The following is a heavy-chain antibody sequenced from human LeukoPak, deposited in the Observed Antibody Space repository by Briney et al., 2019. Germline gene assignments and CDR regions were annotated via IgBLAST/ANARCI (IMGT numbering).Heavy chain of an antibody. V-gene: IGHV4-59*01. Sequence: SETLSLTCTVSGGSITSYYWSWNRQPPGKGLEWIGYMYYSGNSYYNPSLKSRVTISVDTSKNQFSLKLSSMTAADTAVYYCASYSNSWYYFDYWGQGTLVTVSS. CDR1: GGSITSYY. CDR3: ASYSNSWYYFDY. CDR2: MYYSGNS. J-gene: IGHJ4*02. D-gene: IGHD6-13*01.